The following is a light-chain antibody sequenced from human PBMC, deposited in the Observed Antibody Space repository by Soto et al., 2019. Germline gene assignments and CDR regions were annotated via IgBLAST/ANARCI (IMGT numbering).Light chain of an antibody. CDR2: DAS. V-gene: IGKV3-11*01. CDR3: QQRSNWFT. J-gene: IGKJ3*01. Sequence: EIVLTQSPATLSLSPGERATLSCRASQSVSSYVAWYPQKPGQAPRLLIYDASNRATGIPARFSGSGYGTHFTLTLSSLEPEDFAVSYCQQRSNWFTFGPGTKVDIK. CDR1: QSVSSY.